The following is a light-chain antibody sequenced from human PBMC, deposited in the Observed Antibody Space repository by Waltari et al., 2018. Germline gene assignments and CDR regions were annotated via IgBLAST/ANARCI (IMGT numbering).Light chain of an antibody. CDR2: DAS. Sequence: EVVLTQSPATLSLYPGERATLSCRASQSVSVYLAWYQQKPGQAPSLLIYDASDRATGVPARFSGSGSGTDFTLTISSLEPEDFAVYYCQQRTDRPPVTFGQGTRVEMK. J-gene: IGKJ1*01. CDR3: QQRTDRPPVT. CDR1: QSVSVY. V-gene: IGKV3-11*01.